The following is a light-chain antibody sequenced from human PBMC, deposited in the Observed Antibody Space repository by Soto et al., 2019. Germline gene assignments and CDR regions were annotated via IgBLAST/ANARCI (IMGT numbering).Light chain of an antibody. J-gene: IGKJ1*01. Sequence: DIQMTQSPSTLSASAGDRVTITCRASQSISSGLAWYQQKPGKAPKLLIYKASSLESGDPSRFSGSGSGTEVTLTISSLQPDAFATYYCQQYNSYSRTFGQGTTVEIK. CDR3: QQYNSYSRT. CDR1: QSISSG. CDR2: KAS. V-gene: IGKV1-5*03.